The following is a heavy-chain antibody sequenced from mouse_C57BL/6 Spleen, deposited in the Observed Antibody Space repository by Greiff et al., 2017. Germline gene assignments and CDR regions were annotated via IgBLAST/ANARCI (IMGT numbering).Heavy chain of an antibody. J-gene: IGHJ2*01. V-gene: IGHV1-55*01. CDR2: IYPGSGST. Sequence: QVHVKQPGAELVKPGASVKMSCKASGYTFTSYWITWVKQRPGQGLEWIGDIYPGSGSTNYNEKFKSKATLTVDTSSSTAYMQLSSLTSEDSAVYYCARLDTTVSDYWGQGTTLTVSS. CDR3: ARLDTTVSDY. CDR1: GYTFTSYW. D-gene: IGHD1-1*01.